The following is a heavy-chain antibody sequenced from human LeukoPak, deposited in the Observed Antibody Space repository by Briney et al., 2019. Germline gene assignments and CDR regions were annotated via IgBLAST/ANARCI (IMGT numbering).Heavy chain of an antibody. V-gene: IGHV4-30-2*01. CDR1: GASISTGGYY. D-gene: IGHD6-6*01. J-gene: IGHJ4*02. CDR3: VRDSPITGRRLDY. CDR2: IYHSGRT. Sequence: PSETLSLTCAVSGASISTGGYYWNWIRQPPGKGLEWVGHIYHSGRTRYNASLQSRVTILLDTSNNQVSLKLTSVTAADAAVYYCVRDSPITGRRLDYWGPGTLVIVST.